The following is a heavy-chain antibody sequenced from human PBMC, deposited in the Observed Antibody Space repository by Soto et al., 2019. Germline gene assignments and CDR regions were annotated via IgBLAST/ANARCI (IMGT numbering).Heavy chain of an antibody. V-gene: IGHV4-61*01. D-gene: IGHD6-13*01. CDR1: GGSVSSGNFY. CDR3: ARELLVTRYFDY. Sequence: SETLSLTCTVSGGSVSSGNFYWSWIRQPPGKGLEWIGDIYYNGNTKYNPSLKSRVTISMDKSKNQFSLKVSSVTAADTAVYYCARELLVTRYFDYWGHGTLVTVPS. CDR2: IYYNGNT. J-gene: IGHJ4*03.